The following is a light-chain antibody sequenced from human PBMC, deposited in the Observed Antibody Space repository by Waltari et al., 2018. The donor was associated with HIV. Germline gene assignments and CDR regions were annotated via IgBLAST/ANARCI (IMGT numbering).Light chain of an antibody. CDR1: QSLLYYNGCNY. Sequence: EIVVTQSPLSLPVTPGEPASIPGRSRQSLLYYNGCNYLDWYLQRQGQSPQRLIYLVSNRASGVPDRFSVSGSGTEFTLKISRVESEDIEVYYCMQALHSPMLTFGGGTKVEIK. V-gene: IGKV2-28*01. CDR3: MQALHSPMLT. CDR2: LVS. J-gene: IGKJ4*02.